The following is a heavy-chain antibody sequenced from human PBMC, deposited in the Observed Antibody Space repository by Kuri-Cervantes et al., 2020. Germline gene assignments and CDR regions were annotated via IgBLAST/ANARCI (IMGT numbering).Heavy chain of an antibody. CDR1: GGSIGSHY. Sequence: GSLRLSCTVSGGSIGSHYWSWIRQSPGKGLEWIAYIYSSGSTNYNPSFQSRVTISVDTSKNQFSLKLRSVTAADTAVYYCARGPWTEYFQYWGPGTLVTVSS. J-gene: IGHJ1*01. CDR2: IYSSGST. CDR3: ARGPWTEYFQY. V-gene: IGHV4-59*11. D-gene: IGHD5-12*01.